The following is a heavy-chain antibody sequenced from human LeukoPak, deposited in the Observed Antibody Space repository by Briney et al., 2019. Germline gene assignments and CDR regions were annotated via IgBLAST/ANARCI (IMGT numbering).Heavy chain of an antibody. CDR1: GGSFSGYY. CDR2: INHSGST. V-gene: IGHV4-34*01. J-gene: IGHJ4*02. CDR3: ARRIVGASWYFDY. Sequence: SETLSLTCAVYGGSFSGYYWSWIRQPPGKGLEWIGEINHSGSTNYNPSLKSRVTISVDTSKNQFSLKLSSVTAADTAVYYCARRIVGASWYFDYWGQGTLVNVSS. D-gene: IGHD1-26*01.